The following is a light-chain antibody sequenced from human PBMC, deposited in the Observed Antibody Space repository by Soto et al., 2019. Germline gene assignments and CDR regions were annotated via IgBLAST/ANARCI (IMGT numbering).Light chain of an antibody. CDR3: QQSYKTPHT. V-gene: IGKV1-39*01. CDR2: AAF. Sequence: DIQMTQSPSSLSASVGDRVTITCRASQTINTYLNWYQQKLGKAPKLLIYAAFTLQSGVPSRFSGSGSGTNFTLTISSLQPEDFATYYCQQSYKTPHTFGQGTKLETK. J-gene: IGKJ2*01. CDR1: QTINTY.